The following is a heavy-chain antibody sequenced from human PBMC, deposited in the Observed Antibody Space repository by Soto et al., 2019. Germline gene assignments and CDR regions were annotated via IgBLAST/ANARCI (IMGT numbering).Heavy chain of an antibody. D-gene: IGHD2-2*02. V-gene: IGHV4-31*03. CDR3: ARFVRSCSGTTCYTRADV. CDR2: IYYSGST. J-gene: IGHJ6*02. Sequence: LSLTCNVSGGAIDSGGYYWCWIRQLPGKGLEWIGYIYYSGSTYYNPSLKSRVSISIDTSKNQFSLKLISVTAADTAVYHCARFVRSCSGTTCYTRADVWGQGTTVTVSS. CDR1: GGAIDSGGYY.